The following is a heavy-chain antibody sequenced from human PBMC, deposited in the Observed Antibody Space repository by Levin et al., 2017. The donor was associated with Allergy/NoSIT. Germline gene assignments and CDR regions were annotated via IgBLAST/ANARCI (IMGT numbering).Heavy chain of an antibody. Sequence: GESLKISCAASGFTFTSYAMTWVRQAPGKGLEWVSLISGIGDSTYYGDSVKGRFSISRDNSRNTLYLQMNSLRAEDTARYYCARGTDDFDLWGQGTLVTVSS. CDR1: GFTFTSYA. CDR2: ISGIGDST. J-gene: IGHJ4*02. V-gene: IGHV3-23*01. D-gene: IGHD3/OR15-3a*01. CDR3: ARGTDDFDL.